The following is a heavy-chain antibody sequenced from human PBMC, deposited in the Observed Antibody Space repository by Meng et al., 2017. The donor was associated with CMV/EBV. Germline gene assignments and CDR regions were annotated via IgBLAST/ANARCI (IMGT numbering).Heavy chain of an antibody. CDR2: ISSSGSTI. J-gene: IGHJ6*02. V-gene: IGHV3-48*03. CDR1: GLTFSCYE. D-gene: IGHD4-11*01. Sequence: LSLTCAASGLTFSCYEMNWVRQAPGKGLEWVSYISSSGSTIYYADSVKVRFTISRDNAKNSLYLQMNSLRAEDTAVYYCARVLQPHYYYYYGMDVWGQGTTVTVSS. CDR3: ARVLQPHYYYYYGMDV.